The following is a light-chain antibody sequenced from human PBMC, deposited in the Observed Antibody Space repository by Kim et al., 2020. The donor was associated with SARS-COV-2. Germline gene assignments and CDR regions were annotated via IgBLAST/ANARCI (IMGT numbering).Light chain of an antibody. CDR3: QTWHSSSVI. Sequence: SYELTQPPSVSVSPGQTASITCSGDKLEDKYVCWYQQKAGQSPVLLIYQDTKWPSGIPERFSGSNSGNTATLTISGTQAMDEADYYCQTWHSSSVIFGGGTKLTVL. CDR2: QDT. J-gene: IGLJ2*01. V-gene: IGLV3-1*01. CDR1: KLEDKY.